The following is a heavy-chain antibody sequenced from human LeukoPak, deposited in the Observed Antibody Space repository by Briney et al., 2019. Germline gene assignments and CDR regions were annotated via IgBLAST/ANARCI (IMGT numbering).Heavy chain of an antibody. CDR2: IKQDGSEK. CDR1: GFTFSSYW. J-gene: IGHJ4*02. CDR3: AKDTRTISCLHY. V-gene: IGHV3-7*03. D-gene: IGHD5-24*01. Sequence: GGSLSLSCAASGFTFSSYWMSWVRQAPGKGLEGVANIKQDGSEKYYVDSVKGRFTISRDNAKNSLYLQMNSLSAEDTAVYYCAKDTRTISCLHYWGQGTLVTVSS.